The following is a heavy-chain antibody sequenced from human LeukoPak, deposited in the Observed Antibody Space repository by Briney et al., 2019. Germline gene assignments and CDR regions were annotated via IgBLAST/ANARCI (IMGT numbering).Heavy chain of an antibody. CDR2: IKEDGNEK. Sequence: GGSLRLSCAASGFTFSSYWMSWVRQAPGKGLEWVANIKEDGNEKYYVDSVRGRFTISRDNAKNSLYLYMNSLRAEDTAVYYCARGPPLFDPWGQGTLVAVSS. CDR1: GFTFSSYW. J-gene: IGHJ5*02. V-gene: IGHV3-7*01. CDR3: ARGPPLFDP.